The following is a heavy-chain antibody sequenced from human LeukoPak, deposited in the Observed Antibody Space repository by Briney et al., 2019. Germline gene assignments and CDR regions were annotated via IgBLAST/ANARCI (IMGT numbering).Heavy chain of an antibody. CDR3: AKGGVRPNAFDI. D-gene: IGHD1-1*01. CDR2: ISGSGGST. V-gene: IGHV3-23*01. CDR1: GFTFSSYA. Sequence: GGSLRLSCAASGFTFSSYAMGWVRQAPGKGLEWVSAISGSGGSTYYADSVKGRFTISRDNSKNTLYLQMNSLRAEDTAVYYCAKGGVRPNAFDIWGQGTMVTVSS. J-gene: IGHJ3*02.